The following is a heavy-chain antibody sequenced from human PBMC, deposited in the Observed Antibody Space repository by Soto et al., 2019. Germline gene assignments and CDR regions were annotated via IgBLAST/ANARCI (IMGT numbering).Heavy chain of an antibody. Sequence: QVQLVQSGAEVKEPGASVKVSCKTSGYTFTDYYIYWVRQAPGQGLEWMGWFNPNSGGTKYAQKFQGRVTMTRDTSISTAYMEVSSLRSDDTAVYYCARENRDDNYCFDYWGQGTLVTVSS. CDR1: GYTFTDYY. CDR3: ARENRDDNYCFDY. CDR2: FNPNSGGT. J-gene: IGHJ4*02. D-gene: IGHD1-1*01. V-gene: IGHV1-2*02.